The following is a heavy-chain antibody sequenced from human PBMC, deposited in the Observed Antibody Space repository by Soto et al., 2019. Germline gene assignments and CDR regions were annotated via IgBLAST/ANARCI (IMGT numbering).Heavy chain of an antibody. Sequence: ASVKVSCKASGYTFTGYYMHWVRQAPGQGLEWMGWINPNSGGTNYAQKFQGWVTMTRDTSIGTAYMELSRLRSDDTAVYYCAREGGQQDYYYGMDVWGQGTTVTVSS. CDR1: GYTFTGYY. V-gene: IGHV1-2*04. J-gene: IGHJ6*02. D-gene: IGHD6-13*01. CDR3: AREGGQQDYYYGMDV. CDR2: INPNSGGT.